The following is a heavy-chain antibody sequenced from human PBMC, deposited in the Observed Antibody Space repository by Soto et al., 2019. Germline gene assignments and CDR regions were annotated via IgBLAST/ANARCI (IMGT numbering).Heavy chain of an antibody. CDR3: ARDSTAMVTTSFDF. Sequence: QVQLVQSGAEVKKPGSSVRVSCTASGGSFREYAISWVRQAPGHGLEWMGGIIPMFDTPNYAQKFQGRLTIIADESTSTVDMELSSLTSDDTAVYYCARDSTAMVTTSFDFWGQGTLVTFSS. J-gene: IGHJ4*02. CDR2: IIPMFDTP. V-gene: IGHV1-69*01. CDR1: GGSFREYA. D-gene: IGHD5-18*01.